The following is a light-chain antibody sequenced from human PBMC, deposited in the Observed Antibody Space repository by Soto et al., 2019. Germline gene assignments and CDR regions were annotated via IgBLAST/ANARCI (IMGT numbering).Light chain of an antibody. J-gene: IGKJ5*01. CDR1: QGISSY. V-gene: IGKV1-9*01. Sequence: DIQLTQSPSFLSASVGDRVTITCRASQGISSYLAWYQQEPGKAPKLLIYDATTLQSGVPSRFSRSGSGTEFTLTFSSLEPEDSATDYCQQFYSHPINFGQGTRLEIK. CDR2: DAT. CDR3: QQFYSHPIN.